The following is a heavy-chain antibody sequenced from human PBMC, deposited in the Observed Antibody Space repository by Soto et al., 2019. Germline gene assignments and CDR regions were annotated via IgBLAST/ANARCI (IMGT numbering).Heavy chain of an antibody. J-gene: IGHJ3*02. Sequence: PGESLKISCKGYGYSFTSYWIGLVRQMPGKGLEWMAIIYPGDSDTRYSPSFQGQVTISADKSISTACLQWSSPKASDTAMYYCARIKSKVRGFNDAFDIWGQGKMVTVSS. CDR1: GYSFTSYW. CDR2: IYPGDSDT. V-gene: IGHV5-51*01. D-gene: IGHD3-10*01. CDR3: ARIKSKVRGFNDAFDI.